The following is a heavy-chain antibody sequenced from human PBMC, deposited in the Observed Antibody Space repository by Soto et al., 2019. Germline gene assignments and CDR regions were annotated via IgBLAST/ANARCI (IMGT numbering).Heavy chain of an antibody. J-gene: IGHJ6*02. CDR1: GGTFSSYA. CDR3: ARATPDYGDYINNYYGMDV. CDR2: MNPNSGNT. V-gene: IGHV1-8*02. D-gene: IGHD4-17*01. Sequence: ASVKVSCKASGGTFSSYAISWVRQAPGQGLEWMGWMNPNSGNTGYAQKFQGRVTMTRNTSISTAYMELSSLRSEDTAVYYCARATPDYGDYINNYYGMDVWGQGTTVTVSS.